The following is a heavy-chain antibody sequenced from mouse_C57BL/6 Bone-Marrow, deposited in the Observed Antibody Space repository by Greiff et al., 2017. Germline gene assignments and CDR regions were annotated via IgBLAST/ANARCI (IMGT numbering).Heavy chain of an antibody. J-gene: IGHJ3*01. D-gene: IGHD2-3*01. Sequence: VQLQQSGADLVRPGSSVKLSCKASGYTFTSYWMPWVKQRPIQGLEWIANINPSDSDTHYHHTFKDKGTLTIDKSSSTDYMLLSSLTSEDSAVDYCARGGYYVALAYWGQGTLVTVSA. CDR1: GYTFTSYW. CDR2: INPSDSDT. V-gene: IGHV1-52*01. CDR3: ARGGYYVALAY.